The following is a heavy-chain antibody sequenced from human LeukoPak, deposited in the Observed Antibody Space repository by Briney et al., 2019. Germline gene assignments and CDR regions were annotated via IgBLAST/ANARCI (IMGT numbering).Heavy chain of an antibody. J-gene: IGHJ4*02. D-gene: IGHD6-13*01. CDR3: ARVGSSWLYY. CDR2: INHSGST. CDR1: GGSFSGYY. V-gene: IGHV4-34*01. Sequence: SETLSLTCAVYGGSFSGYYWSWIRQPPGKGLEWIGEINHSGSTNYNPSLKSRVTISVDTSKNQFSLKLSSVTAADTAVYYCARVGSSWLYYWGQGTLVTVSS.